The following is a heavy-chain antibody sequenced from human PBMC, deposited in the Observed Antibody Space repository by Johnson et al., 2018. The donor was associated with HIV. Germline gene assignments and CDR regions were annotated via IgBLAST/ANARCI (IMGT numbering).Heavy chain of an antibody. J-gene: IGHJ3*02. Sequence: VQLVESGGGLVQPGGSLRLSCGGSGFTFSNYWVQWVRQAPGKGLVWVSRINGDGSRTSYADSVKGRFTIARDNAKNTLYLQMNSLRAEDTGVYYCAKPQLLADDAFDIWGQGTMVTVSS. CDR3: AKPQLLADDAFDI. CDR1: GFTFSNYW. V-gene: IGHV3-74*01. D-gene: IGHD6-19*01. CDR2: INGDGSRT.